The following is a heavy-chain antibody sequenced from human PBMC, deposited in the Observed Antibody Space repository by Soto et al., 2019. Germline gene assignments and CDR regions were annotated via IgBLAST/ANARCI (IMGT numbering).Heavy chain of an antibody. CDR1: GFTFSSYS. V-gene: IGHV3-21*01. CDR3: ARGRGAYDILTGYYPASFDY. Sequence: GGSLRLSCAASGFTFSSYSMNWVCQAPGKGLEWVSSISSSTNYIYYADSVKGRFTISRDNAKNSLYLQMNSLRAEGTAVYYCARGRGAYDILTGYYPASFDYWGLGTLVTVSS. J-gene: IGHJ4*02. CDR2: ISSSTNYI. D-gene: IGHD3-9*01.